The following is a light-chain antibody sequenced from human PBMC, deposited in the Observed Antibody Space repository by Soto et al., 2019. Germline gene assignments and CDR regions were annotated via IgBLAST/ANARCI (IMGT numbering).Light chain of an antibody. V-gene: IGKV2-28*01. CDR1: QNLLHSNGYNY. CDR2: LGS. CDR3: MQSLQTPLT. J-gene: IGKJ4*01. Sequence: DIVMTQSPLSLPVTPGEPASISCRSSQNLLHSNGYNYLDWYLQKPEQSPQLLILLGSNRASGVPDRFSGSGSGTDFTLKISRVEAEDVGVYYCMQSLQTPLTFGGGTKVESK.